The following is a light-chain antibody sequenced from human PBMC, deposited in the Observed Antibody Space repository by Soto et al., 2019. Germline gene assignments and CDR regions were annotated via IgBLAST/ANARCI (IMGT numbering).Light chain of an antibody. CDR2: GAS. V-gene: IGKV3-20*01. Sequence: EIELTQSPGTLSLSPGERATLSCRASQSVSSSYLAWYQQKPGQAPRLLIYGASSRATGIPDRFSGSGSGTDFTLTISRLEPEDFAVYYCHHYGSSPQTFGQGTRLEIK. CDR1: QSVSSSY. J-gene: IGKJ2*01. CDR3: HHYGSSPQT.